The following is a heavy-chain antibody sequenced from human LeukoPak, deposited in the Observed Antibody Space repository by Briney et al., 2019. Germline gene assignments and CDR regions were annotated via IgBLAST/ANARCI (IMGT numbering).Heavy chain of an antibody. CDR2: INTDGSST. CDR1: GFTFSRYW. CDR3: TRGYPIFDY. D-gene: IGHD3-16*02. Sequence: GGSLRLSCAASGFTFSRYWMHWVREAPGKWLVWVSRINTDGSSTSYADSVKGRFTISRDNAKKTLYLQMNSLRVEDTAVYYCTRGYPIFDYWGQGTLVTVSS. J-gene: IGHJ4*02. V-gene: IGHV3-74*01.